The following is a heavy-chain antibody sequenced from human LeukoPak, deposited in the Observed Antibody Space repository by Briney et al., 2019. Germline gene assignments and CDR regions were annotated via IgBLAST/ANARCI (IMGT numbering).Heavy chain of an antibody. CDR3: ASTRANPIANRWLFDY. D-gene: IGHD5-24*01. CDR2: IIPIFGTA. V-gene: IGHV1-69*05. Sequence: GASVKVSCKASGGTFSSYAISWVRQAPGQGLEWMGRIIPIFGTANYAQKFQGRVTITTDESTSTAYMELSSLSSEDTAVYYCASTRANPIANRWLFDYWGQGTLVTVSS. J-gene: IGHJ4*02. CDR1: GGTFSSYA.